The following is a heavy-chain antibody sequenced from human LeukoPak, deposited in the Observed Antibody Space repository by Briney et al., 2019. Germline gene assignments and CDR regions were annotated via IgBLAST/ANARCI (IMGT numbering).Heavy chain of an antibody. Sequence: SETLSLTCAVSGYSISSGYYWGWMRQPPGKRLEWIGNIYHSGSTYYNPSLKSRVTISVDTTKNLFSLKLSSVTAADTAVYYCARHAVGYYYDRSGYYSAFDIWGQGTMVTVSS. CDR3: ARHAVGYYYDRSGYYSAFDI. J-gene: IGHJ3*02. CDR1: GYSISSGYY. D-gene: IGHD3-22*01. V-gene: IGHV4-38-2*01. CDR2: IYHSGST.